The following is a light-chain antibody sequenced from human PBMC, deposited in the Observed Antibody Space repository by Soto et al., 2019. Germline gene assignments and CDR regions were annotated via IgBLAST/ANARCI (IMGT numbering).Light chain of an antibody. CDR2: AAS. CDR3: QQSYSTPRT. J-gene: IGKJ1*01. V-gene: IGKV1-39*01. CDR1: QSISSY. Sequence: DIQMTQSPSSLSASVGDRVTITCRASQSISSYLNWYQQKPGKAPKFLIYAASSLQSGVPLRFSGSGSGTDFTLTISSPQPEDFATYYCQQSYSTPRTFGQGTKVDIK.